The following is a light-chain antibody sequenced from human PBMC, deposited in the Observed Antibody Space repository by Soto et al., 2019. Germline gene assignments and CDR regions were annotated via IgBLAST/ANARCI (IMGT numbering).Light chain of an antibody. CDR3: CSYASTSSLV. Sequence: QSALTQPASVSGSPGQSITISCTGTSSDVGGYNYVSWFQQHPGKAPKLMIYDVNDRPSGVSNRFSGSKSDNTASLTISGLQAEDEADYYCCSYASTSSLVFGTGTKLTVL. V-gene: IGLV2-14*03. J-gene: IGLJ1*01. CDR2: DVN. CDR1: SSDVGGYNY.